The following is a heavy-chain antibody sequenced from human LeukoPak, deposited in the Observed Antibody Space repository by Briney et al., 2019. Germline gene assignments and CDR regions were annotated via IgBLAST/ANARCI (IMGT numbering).Heavy chain of an antibody. CDR2: ISGSGGST. J-gene: IGHJ4*02. CDR1: GFTFSSYA. D-gene: IGHD2-15*01. Sequence: GSLRLSCAASGFTFSSYAMSWVRQATGKGLEWVSAISGSGGSTYYADSVKGRFTISRDNSKNTLYLQMNSLRAEDTAVYYCAKDRGIVVVAATDYWGQGTLVTVSS. CDR3: AKDRGIVVVAATDY. V-gene: IGHV3-23*01.